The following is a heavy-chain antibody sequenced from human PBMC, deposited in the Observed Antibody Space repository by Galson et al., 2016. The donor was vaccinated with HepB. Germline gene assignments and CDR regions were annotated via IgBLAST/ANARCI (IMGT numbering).Heavy chain of an antibody. Sequence: SLRLSCAASGFTFSNFGMHWVRQAPCKGLDWVAIVSYNGGLEYYGDSVKGRFTVSRDNARNTLYLEMNSLRIEDTGVYYCAKDVRGDRSGLHTGGDYWGQGTLVTVSS. J-gene: IGHJ4*02. V-gene: IGHV3-30*18. CDR3: AKDVRGDRSGLHTGGDY. CDR1: GFTFSNFG. CDR2: VSYNGGLE. D-gene: IGHD3-22*01.